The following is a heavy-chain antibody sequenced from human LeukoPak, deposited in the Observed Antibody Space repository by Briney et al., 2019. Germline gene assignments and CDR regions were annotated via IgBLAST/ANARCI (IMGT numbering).Heavy chain of an antibody. CDR1: GFIFSIYG. V-gene: IGHV3-33*01. D-gene: IGHD3-22*01. CDR2: IWNDGSNK. Sequence: GGSLRLSCAASGFIFSIYGMHWVRQSPGKGLEWVAVIWNDGSNKYYADSVKGRFTISRDNSKNTLFLQMNSLRAEDTAVYYCARESTYYYDSSGYSPFDYWGQGTLVTVSS. J-gene: IGHJ4*02. CDR3: ARESTYYYDSSGYSPFDY.